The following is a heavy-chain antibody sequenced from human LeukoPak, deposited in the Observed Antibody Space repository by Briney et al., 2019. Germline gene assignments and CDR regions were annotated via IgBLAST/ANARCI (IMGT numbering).Heavy chain of an antibody. J-gene: IGHJ3*02. CDR2: MFFSGST. Sequence: PSETLSLTCTVSGGSISSNSYYWAWIRQPPGKGLEWIGRMFFSGSTSYNPSLKSRVTISVDPSKNQFSLKLSSVTAADTAVYYCARENSSGYYNAFDIWGQGTMVTVSS. D-gene: IGHD3-22*01. CDR3: ARENSSGYYNAFDI. CDR1: GGSISSNSYY. V-gene: IGHV4-39*02.